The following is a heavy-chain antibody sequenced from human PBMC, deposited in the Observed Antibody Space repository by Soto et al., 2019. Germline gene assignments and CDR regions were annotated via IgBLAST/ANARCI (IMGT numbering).Heavy chain of an antibody. V-gene: IGHV1-46*01. CDR3: WRTLLQGGF. J-gene: IGHJ4*02. D-gene: IGHD2-15*01. CDR1: GYTFIHYY. Sequence: QVQLVQSGAEVKKPGASVKISCKASGYTFIHYYIHWVRQAPGQGLEWMAIINPNGGSTNYAQKFPGRVTVKSDTFNNNVFMELNRLEFDEKARFFWWRTLLQGGFRGQGTLVTVSS. CDR2: INPNGGST.